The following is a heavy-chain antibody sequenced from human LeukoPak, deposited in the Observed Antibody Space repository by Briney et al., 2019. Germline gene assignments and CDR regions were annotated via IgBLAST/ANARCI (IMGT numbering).Heavy chain of an antibody. V-gene: IGHV3-64D*09. J-gene: IGHJ4*02. CDR2: ISSDGGKT. CDR3: VKDRWVDY. D-gene: IGHD4-23*01. CDR1: GFSFSSYA. Sequence: GGSLRLSCSTSGFSFSSYAMHWVRQAPGKGLEYVSSISSDGGKTYYPDSVKARLTISRDNSKSTLYLQMSSLRTEDTAVYYCVKDRWVDYWGQGILVTVSS.